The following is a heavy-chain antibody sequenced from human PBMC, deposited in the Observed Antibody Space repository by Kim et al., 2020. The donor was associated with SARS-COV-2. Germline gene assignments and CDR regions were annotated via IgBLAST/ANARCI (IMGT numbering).Heavy chain of an antibody. J-gene: IGHJ5*02. CDR1: GYTFTSYA. CDR2: INTNTGNP. D-gene: IGHD4-17*01. V-gene: IGHV7-4-1*02. Sequence: ASVKVSCKASGYTFTSYAMNWVRQAPGQGLEWMGWINTNTGNPTYAQGFTGRFVFSLDTSVSTAYLQISSLKAEDTAVYYCARTTTVVTRGPYNWFDPWGQGTLVTVSS. CDR3: ARTTTVVTRGPYNWFDP.